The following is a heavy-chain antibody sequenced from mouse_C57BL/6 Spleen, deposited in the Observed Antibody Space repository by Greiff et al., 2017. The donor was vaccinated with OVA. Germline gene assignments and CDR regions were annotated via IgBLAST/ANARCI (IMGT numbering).Heavy chain of an antibody. CDR1: GYSFPGYY. D-gene: IGHD1-1*01. CDR2: INPSTGGT. V-gene: IGHV1-42*01. Sequence: VQLQPSGPELVKPGASVKISCKASGYSFPGYYMNWVKQSPEKSLEWIGEINPSTGGTTYNQKFKAKATLTVDKSYSTAYMQLKSLTSEDSTVYYCARAPHYYGSRGAMDYWGQGTSVTVSS. CDR3: ARAPHYYGSRGAMDY. J-gene: IGHJ4*01.